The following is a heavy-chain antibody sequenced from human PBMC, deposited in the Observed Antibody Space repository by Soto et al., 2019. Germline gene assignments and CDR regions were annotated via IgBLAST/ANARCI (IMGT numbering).Heavy chain of an antibody. J-gene: IGHJ4*02. V-gene: IGHV1-18*01. CDR1: GYTFTSYG. Sequence: QVQLVQSGAEVKKPGASVKVSCKASGYTFTSYGINWVRQAPGQGLEWMGWISANNGNTHYAQKLQGRVTMTTDTSMSTAYRELMSLRSDDTAVYYCARVQSGYDFAYWGQGTLVTVSA. CDR2: ISANNGNT. CDR3: ARVQSGYDFAY. D-gene: IGHD5-12*01.